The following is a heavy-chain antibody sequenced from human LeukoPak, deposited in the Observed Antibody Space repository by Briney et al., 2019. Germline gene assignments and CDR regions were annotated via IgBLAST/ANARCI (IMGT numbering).Heavy chain of an antibody. J-gene: IGHJ4*02. CDR1: GFTFSSYA. CDR2: IRSDDDRT. CDR3: AKDHSAIVVRGADFDY. V-gene: IGHV3-23*01. Sequence: GGSLRLSCAASGFTFSSYAMNWVRQAPGKGLEWVSSIRSDDDRTYYAESVKGRFTISRDNSKNTLYLQMNSLRAEDTAVYYCAKDHSAIVVRGADFDYWGQGTLVTVSS. D-gene: IGHD3-10*01.